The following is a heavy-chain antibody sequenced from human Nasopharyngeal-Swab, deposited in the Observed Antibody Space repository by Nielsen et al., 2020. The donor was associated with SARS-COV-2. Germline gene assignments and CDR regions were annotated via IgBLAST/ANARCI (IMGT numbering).Heavy chain of an antibody. CDR2: IKSKANSYAT. J-gene: IGHJ4*02. CDR1: EFTLSGFA. CDR3: TRSGAYSSGWFLGDY. D-gene: IGHD6-19*01. V-gene: IGHV3-73*01. Sequence: GGSLRLSWAASEFTLSGFAMHWVRQASGKGLEWVGHIKSKANSYATTYAASVKGRFTISRDDSKNTAFLQMNSLETEDTAVYYCTRSGAYSSGWFLGDYWGQGTLVTVSS.